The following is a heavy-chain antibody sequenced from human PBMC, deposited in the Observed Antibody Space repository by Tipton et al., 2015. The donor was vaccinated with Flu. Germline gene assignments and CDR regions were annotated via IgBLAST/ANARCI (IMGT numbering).Heavy chain of an antibody. Sequence: TLSLTCTVSGGSISSSSSYWGWIRRPPGKGLEWIGNIYYSGSTYYNPSLKSRVTISVDTSKNQFSLKLSSVTAADTAVYYCARVGGGSSSIYFDYWGQGTLVTVSS. J-gene: IGHJ4*02. CDR3: ARVGGGSSSIYFDY. V-gene: IGHV4-39*07. CDR1: GGSISSSSSY. CDR2: IYYSGST. D-gene: IGHD1-26*01.